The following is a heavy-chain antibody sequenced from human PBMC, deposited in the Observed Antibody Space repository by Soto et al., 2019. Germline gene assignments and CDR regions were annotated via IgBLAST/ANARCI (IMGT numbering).Heavy chain of an antibody. Sequence: QVQLVQSGAEVKKPGASVKVSCKASGYTFTSYGISWVRQAPGQGLEWMGWISAYNGNTNYAQKLQGRVTMTTDTSTSTADMELRSLRSDDTAVYYCARDYGRIVLVPAAMLKDYYYGMDVWGQGTTVTVSS. D-gene: IGHD2-2*01. CDR2: ISAYNGNT. V-gene: IGHV1-18*01. CDR3: ARDYGRIVLVPAAMLKDYYYGMDV. CDR1: GYTFTSYG. J-gene: IGHJ6*02.